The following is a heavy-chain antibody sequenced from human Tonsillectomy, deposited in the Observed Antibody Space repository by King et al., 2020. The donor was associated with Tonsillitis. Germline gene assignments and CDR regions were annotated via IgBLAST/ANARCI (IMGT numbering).Heavy chain of an antibody. CDR1: GFTFSNYG. CDR3: AKDGIGLSDGYCDL. CDR2: IAYDASYE. J-gene: IGHJ2*01. V-gene: IGHV3-30*18. Sequence: HVQLVQSGGGVVQPGRSLRLSCAASGFTFSNYGMHWVRQAPGKGLEWVAFIAYDASYENYADSVKGRFAISRDNSKNTLYLEMNSLRVEDTAVYYCAKDGIGLSDGYCDLWGRGTLVTVSS. D-gene: IGHD3-16*01.